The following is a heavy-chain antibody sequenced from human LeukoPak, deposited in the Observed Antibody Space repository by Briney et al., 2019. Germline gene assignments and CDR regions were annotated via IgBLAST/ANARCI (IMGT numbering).Heavy chain of an antibody. CDR3: ARQRDSYYYYYIDV. CDR2: LYHSDSA. CDR1: GYSISNGYY. V-gene: IGHV4-38-2*01. J-gene: IGHJ6*03. Sequence: PSETLSLTCAVSGYSISNGYYWVWIRQPPGRGLEWIGSLYHSDSAYYNTSLRSRVSMSVDTSKNQFSLTLSFVTAADTAVYYCARQRDSYYYYYIDVWGSGTTVTVSS.